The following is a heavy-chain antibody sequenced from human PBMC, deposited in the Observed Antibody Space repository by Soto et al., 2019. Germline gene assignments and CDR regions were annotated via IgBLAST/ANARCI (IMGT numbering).Heavy chain of an antibody. CDR1: GFTFTSCA. CDR3: AKGGLVIVFYYYGMGV. D-gene: IGHD3-22*01. CDR2: ISGSGGST. Sequence: WVTMRLSGAACGFTFTSCAISCVGQAPGKGLEWVSGISGSGGSTYYADSVKGRFTISRDNSKSTWYLQLNCLRDADTAVYYCAKGGLVIVFYYYGMGVCGQGTTVTVSS. J-gene: IGHJ6*02. V-gene: IGHV3-23*01.